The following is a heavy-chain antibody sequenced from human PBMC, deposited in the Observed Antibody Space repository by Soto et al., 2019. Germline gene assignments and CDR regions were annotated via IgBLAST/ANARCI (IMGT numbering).Heavy chain of an antibody. CDR1: GYTFSTHG. Sequence: QAQLVQSGVEVKKPGASVKVSCKASGYTFSTHGLSWVRQAPGQGLEWMGWITPYNGNTNYAQKIQGRVSVTTAPSTAAGVLEVRSLRSAASALYICASFPDCSGSTCHRCFGFETWGHGTMVTVSS. CDR3: ASFPDCSGSTCHRCFGFET. J-gene: IGHJ3*02. V-gene: IGHV1-18*01. D-gene: IGHD2-15*01. CDR2: ITPYNGNT.